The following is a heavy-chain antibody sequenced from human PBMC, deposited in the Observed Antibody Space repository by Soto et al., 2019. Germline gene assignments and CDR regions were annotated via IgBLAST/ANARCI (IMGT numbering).Heavy chain of an antibody. Sequence: QTRALTCSISVDSVSSNSAAWNWLRHSPSRSLEWLGRTYYRSKWYNHYAVSVKSRITINPDTSKNHFSLQLNSVTPEDTAVYYCASIGAWGQGTTVPVSS. CDR1: VDSVSSNSAA. CDR3: ASIGA. V-gene: IGHV6-1*01. CDR2: TYYRSKWYN. J-gene: IGHJ6*02. D-gene: IGHD1-26*01.